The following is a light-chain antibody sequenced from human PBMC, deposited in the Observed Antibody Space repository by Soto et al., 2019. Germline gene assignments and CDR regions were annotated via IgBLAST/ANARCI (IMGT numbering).Light chain of an antibody. CDR2: QAS. V-gene: IGKV1-5*03. J-gene: IGKJ1*01. Sequence: DIQMTQSPSTLSASVGDRVSVTCRASHSISRQLAWYQQKPGKAPNLLIYQASNLETGVPLRFSGSGSGTVIILTLSLRQLDEFATYYCLQYQSYWTFGQGTKVEVK. CDR3: LQYQSYWT. CDR1: HSISRQ.